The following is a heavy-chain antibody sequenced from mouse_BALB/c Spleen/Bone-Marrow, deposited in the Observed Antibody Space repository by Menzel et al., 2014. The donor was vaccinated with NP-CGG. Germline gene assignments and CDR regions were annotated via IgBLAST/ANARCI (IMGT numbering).Heavy chain of an antibody. J-gene: IGHJ3*01. D-gene: IGHD2-1*01. CDR3: ARLGHYGGFAY. V-gene: IGHV4-1*02. CDR1: GFDFSGFW. CDR2: INPESSTI. Sequence: EVTLVESGGGLVQPGGSLKLSCAASGFDFSGFWLGWVRQAPGKGLEWIGEINPESSTINYTPSLKDRFIISRDNAKNTLYLQMSKVRSEDTALYCCARLGHYGGFAYWGQGTLVTVSA.